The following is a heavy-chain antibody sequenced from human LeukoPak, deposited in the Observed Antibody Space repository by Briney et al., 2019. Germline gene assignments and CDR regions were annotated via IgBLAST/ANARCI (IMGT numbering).Heavy chain of an antibody. CDR1: GESFSVYH. CDR3: ARESTTVAGTFDY. D-gene: IGHD6-19*01. V-gene: IGHV4-34*01. Sequence: PSETLSLTCPVYGESFSVYHWSWIRQPPGKGLEWIGEINHSGSTNYNPSLKSRVTISVDTSKNQFSLKLSSVTAADTAMYYCARESTTVAGTFDYWGQGTLVTVSS. CDR2: INHSGST. J-gene: IGHJ4*02.